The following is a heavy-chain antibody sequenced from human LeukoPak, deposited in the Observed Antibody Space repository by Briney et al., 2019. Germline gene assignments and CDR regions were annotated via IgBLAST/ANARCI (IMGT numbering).Heavy chain of an antibody. J-gene: IGHJ4*02. CDR3: ARGWDIAVVVAATPFDY. CDR1: GGSFSGYY. CDR2: INHSGST. D-gene: IGHD2-15*01. V-gene: IGHV4-34*01. Sequence: SETLSLTCAVYGGSFSGYYWSWIRQPPGKGLEWIGEINHSGSTNYNPSLKSRVTISVDTSKNQFSLKLSSVTAADTAVYYCARGWDIAVVVAATPFDYWGQGTLVTVSS.